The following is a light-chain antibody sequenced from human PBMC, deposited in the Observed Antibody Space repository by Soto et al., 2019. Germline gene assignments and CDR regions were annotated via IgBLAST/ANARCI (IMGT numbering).Light chain of an antibody. CDR3: QQYENYFPLT. J-gene: IGKJ4*01. CDR2: DAY. V-gene: IGKV1-5*01. Sequence: DIQMTHSPSILSASVGDRVTITFRASQSIRRWLAWYQQKPVKAPKLLIYDAYSLESGVPSRLSGRRSGTEFTLTIAGLQHEDFANYYCQQYENYFPLTFGGGTKVDIK. CDR1: QSIRRW.